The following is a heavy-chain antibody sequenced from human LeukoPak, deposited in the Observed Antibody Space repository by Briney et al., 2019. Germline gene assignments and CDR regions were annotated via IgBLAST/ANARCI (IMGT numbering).Heavy chain of an antibody. CDR2: SSGSDGST. CDR1: GGSIADYY. Sequence: ETLSLTCTVSGGSIADYYWSWIRQFPGKGLEWVSVSSGSDGSTNYSDSVKGRFTISRENSKNTLYLQMNSLRAEDTAVYYCAKQGRDWLRDYYYYMDVWGKGTTVTISS. D-gene: IGHD3-9*01. V-gene: IGHV3-23*01. CDR3: AKQGRDWLRDYYYYMDV. J-gene: IGHJ6*03.